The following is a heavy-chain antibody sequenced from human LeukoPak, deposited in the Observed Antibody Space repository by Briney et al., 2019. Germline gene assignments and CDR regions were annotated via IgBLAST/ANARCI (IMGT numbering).Heavy chain of an antibody. CDR2: FDPEDGET. CDR1: GYTLTELS. D-gene: IGHD3-10*01. V-gene: IGHV1-24*01. J-gene: IGHJ4*02. Sequence: ASVKVSCKVSGYTLTELSMHWVRQAPGKGLEWMGGFDPEDGETIYAQKFQGRVTMTEDTSTDTAYMELSSLRSEDTAVYYCATGLPMVRGVIIKEDYWGQGTLVTVSS. CDR3: ATGLPMVRGVIIKEDY.